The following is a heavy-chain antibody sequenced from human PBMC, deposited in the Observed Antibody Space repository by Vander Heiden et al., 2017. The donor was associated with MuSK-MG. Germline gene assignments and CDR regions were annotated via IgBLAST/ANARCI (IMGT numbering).Heavy chain of an antibody. CDR2: ISGSGGST. CDR1: GFTFSSYA. J-gene: IGHJ4*02. D-gene: IGHD2-21*01. Sequence: EVQLLESGGGLVQPGGSLRLSCAASGFTFSSYAMSWVRQAPGKGLEWVSAISGSGGSTYYADSVKGRFTISRDNSKNTRYLQMNSMRAEETAVYYCARRSRHSGVVIAQIDYWGQGTLVTVSS. CDR3: ARRSRHSGVVIAQIDY. V-gene: IGHV3-23*01.